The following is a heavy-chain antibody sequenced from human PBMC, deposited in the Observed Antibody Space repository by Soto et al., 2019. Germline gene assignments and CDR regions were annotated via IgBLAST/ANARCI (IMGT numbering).Heavy chain of an antibody. CDR2: IYYSGST. V-gene: IGHV4-61*08. CDR1: GGSSSSGGYS. Sequence: SEPQSVTRTVSGGSSSSGGYSRSWKHKPPGKGLEWIGYIYYSGSTNYNPSLKSRVTISVDTSKNQFSLKLSSVTAADTAVYYCARFGGVIVDAFDIWGQGTMVTVSS. J-gene: IGHJ3*02. D-gene: IGHD3-16*02. CDR3: ARFGGVIVDAFDI.